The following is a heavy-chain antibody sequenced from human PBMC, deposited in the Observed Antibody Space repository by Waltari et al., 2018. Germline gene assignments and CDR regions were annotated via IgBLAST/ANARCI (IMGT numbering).Heavy chain of an antibody. D-gene: IGHD6-13*01. J-gene: IGHJ4*02. CDR2: IIPIFGTS. Sequence: QVQLVQSGAEVKKPGSSVKVSCKASGGTFSSYAISWVRQAPGQGLEWMGGIIPIFGTSNYAQKVQGRVTITTDESTSTAYMELSSLRSEDTAVYYCARDRVGSSFTFDACDIWGQGTLVTVSS. V-gene: IGHV1-69*05. CDR1: GGTFSSYA. CDR3: ARDRVGSSFTFDACDI.